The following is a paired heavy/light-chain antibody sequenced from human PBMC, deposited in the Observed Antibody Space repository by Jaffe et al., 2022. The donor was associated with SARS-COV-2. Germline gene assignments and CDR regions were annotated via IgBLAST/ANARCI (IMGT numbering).Light chain of an antibody. CDR1: QSVSSSN. CDR2: GAS. J-gene: IGKJ1*01. Sequence: EIVLTQSPGTLSLSPGERATLSCRASQSVSSSNLAWYQQKPGQAPRLLIYGASSRATGIPDRFSGSGSGADFTLTISRLEPEDFAVYYCQQYGSSPRTFGQGTKVEIK. CDR3: QQYGSSPRT. V-gene: IGKV3-20*01.
Heavy chain of an antibody. D-gene: IGHD2-8*02. CDR1: GDSISSYY. V-gene: IGHV4-59*01. CDR3: ARNTGSFDY. J-gene: IGHJ4*02. Sequence: QVQLQESGPGLVKPSETLSLTCTVSGDSISSYYWSWIRQPPGKGLEWIGYIYYSGSTNYNPSLKSRVTISVDTSKNQFSLKLSSVTAADTAVYYCARNTGSFDYWGQGTLVTVSS. CDR2: IYYSGST.